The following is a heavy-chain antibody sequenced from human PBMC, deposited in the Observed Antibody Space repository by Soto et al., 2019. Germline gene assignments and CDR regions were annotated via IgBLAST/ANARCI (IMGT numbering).Heavy chain of an antibody. CDR1: GGSINNNYYY. CDR2: VSFTGTT. Sequence: SETLSLTCSVSGGSINNNYYYWGWVRQPPGKGLEWIGSVSFTGTTYYSPSLKSRVTTSIDTSRNQFSLKLSSVTAADTAVYYCARSVFPWGQGTLVTVSS. CDR3: ARSVFP. J-gene: IGHJ5*02. V-gene: IGHV4-39*07.